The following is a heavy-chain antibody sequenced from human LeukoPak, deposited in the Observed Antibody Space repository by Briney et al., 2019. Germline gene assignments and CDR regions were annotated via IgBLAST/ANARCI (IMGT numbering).Heavy chain of an antibody. CDR2: INHSGST. V-gene: IGHV4-34*01. D-gene: IGHD4-23*01. CDR3: ARYYGGALFDY. Sequence: PSETLSLTCAVYGGSFSGYYWSWIRQPPGKGLEWIGEINHSGSTNYNPSLRSRVTVSVHTSKNQLSLKLSSVTAADTAVYYCARYYGGALFDYWGQGTLVTVSS. J-gene: IGHJ4*02. CDR1: GGSFSGYY.